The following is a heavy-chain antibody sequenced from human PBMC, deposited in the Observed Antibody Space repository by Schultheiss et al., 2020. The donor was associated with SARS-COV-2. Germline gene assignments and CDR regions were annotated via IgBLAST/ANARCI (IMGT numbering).Heavy chain of an antibody. Sequence: GSLRLSCTVSGGSISSYYWSWIRQPAGKGLEWIGRIYTSGSTNYNPSLKSRVTMSVDTSKNQFSLKLSSVTAADTAVYYCARDGVQLWSRPFDYWGQGTLVTVSS. J-gene: IGHJ4*02. CDR3: ARDGVQLWSRPFDY. V-gene: IGHV4-4*07. CDR2: IYTSGST. D-gene: IGHD5-18*01. CDR1: GGSISSYY.